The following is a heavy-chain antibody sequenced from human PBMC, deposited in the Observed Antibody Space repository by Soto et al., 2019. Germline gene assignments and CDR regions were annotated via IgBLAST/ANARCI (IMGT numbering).Heavy chain of an antibody. CDR2: INAGNGNT. Sequence: ASVKVSCKASGYTFTSYAMHWVRQAPGQRLEWMGWINAGNGNTKYSQKFQGRVTITRDTSASTAYMELSSLRSEDTAVYYCARKLLVVTSDGYDYWGKGTLVTVSS. D-gene: IGHD3-16*02. CDR3: ARKLLVVTSDGYDY. CDR1: GYTFTSYA. J-gene: IGHJ4*02. V-gene: IGHV1-3*01.